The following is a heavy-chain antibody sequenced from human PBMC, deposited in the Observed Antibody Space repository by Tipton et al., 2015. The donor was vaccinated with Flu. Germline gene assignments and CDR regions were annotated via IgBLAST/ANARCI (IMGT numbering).Heavy chain of an antibody. D-gene: IGHD4-11*01. Sequence: GLVKPSETLFLTCTVSGASISGYYWSWIRQPPGKGLEWIGNIHRTGNTYHNPSLKGRVTISVDTSKNQFSLKLSSVTAADTAVYYCARRDYSNYVSEPKNWFDPWGQGTLVTVSS. CDR2: IHRTGNT. J-gene: IGHJ5*02. V-gene: IGHV4-59*08. CDR1: GASISGYY. CDR3: ARRDYSNYVSEPKNWFDP.